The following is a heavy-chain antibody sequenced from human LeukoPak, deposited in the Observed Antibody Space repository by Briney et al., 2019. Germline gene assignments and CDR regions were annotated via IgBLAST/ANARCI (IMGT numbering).Heavy chain of an antibody. CDR3: ARDLDDYGGKGLFDY. CDR1: GYTLTELS. D-gene: IGHD4-23*01. J-gene: IGHJ4*02. Sequence: ASVKVSCKVSGYTLTELSMHWVRQAPGKGLEWMGGFDPEDGETIYAQKFQGRVTMTEDTSTDTAYMELSSLRSEDTAVYYCARDLDDYGGKGLFDYWGQGTLVTVSS. CDR2: FDPEDGET. V-gene: IGHV1-24*01.